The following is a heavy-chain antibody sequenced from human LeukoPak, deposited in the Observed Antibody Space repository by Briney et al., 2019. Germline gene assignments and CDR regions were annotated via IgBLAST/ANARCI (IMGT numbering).Heavy chain of an antibody. Sequence: GASVKVSCKVSGYTLTELSMHWVRQAPGKGLEWMGGFDPEDGETIYAQKFQGRVTMTRDTSISTAYMELSRLRSDDTAVYYCARDLSSSWTDHGNYWGQGTLVTVSS. CDR2: FDPEDGET. V-gene: IGHV1-24*01. D-gene: IGHD6-13*01. CDR3: ARDLSSSWTDHGNY. J-gene: IGHJ4*02. CDR1: GYTLTELS.